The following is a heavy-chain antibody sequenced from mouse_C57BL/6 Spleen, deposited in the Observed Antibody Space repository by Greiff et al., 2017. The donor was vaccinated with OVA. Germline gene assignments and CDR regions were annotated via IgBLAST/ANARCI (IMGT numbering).Heavy chain of an antibody. Sequence: QVQLQQPGTELVKPGASVKLSCKASGYTFTSYWLHWVKQRPGQGLEWIGNINPSNGGTNYNAKFKSKATMTVDKSSSTAYMQLSSLTSEDSAVYDWSRGGQLRLLWFAYWGQGTRVTVSA. CDR3: SRGGQLRLLWFAY. CDR1: GYTFTSYW. CDR2: INPSNGGT. V-gene: IGHV1-53*01. D-gene: IGHD3-2*02. J-gene: IGHJ3*01.